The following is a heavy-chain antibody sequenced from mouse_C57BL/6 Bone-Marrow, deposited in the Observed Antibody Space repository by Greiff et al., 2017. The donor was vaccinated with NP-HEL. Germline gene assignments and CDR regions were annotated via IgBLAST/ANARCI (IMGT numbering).Heavy chain of an antibody. V-gene: IGHV1-64*01. Sequence: QVQLQQPGAELVKPGASVKLSCKASGYTFTSYWMHWVKQRPGQGLEWIGMIYPNSGSTNYNEKFKSKATLTVDKSSSTAYMQLSSLTSEDSAVYYCARSLPCWFAYWGQGTLVTVSA. D-gene: IGHD2-10*01. CDR2: IYPNSGST. CDR1: GYTFTSYW. J-gene: IGHJ3*01. CDR3: ARSLPCWFAY.